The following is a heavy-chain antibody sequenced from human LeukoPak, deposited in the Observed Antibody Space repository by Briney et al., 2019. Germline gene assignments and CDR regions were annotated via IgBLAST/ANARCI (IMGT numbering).Heavy chain of an antibody. CDR1: GGSNSSSSYY. D-gene: IGHD6-13*01. CDR2: IYYSGST. J-gene: IGHJ4*02. V-gene: IGHV4-39*01. CDR3: ARQEAEGIADY. Sequence: PSETLSLTCTVSGGSNSSSSYYWGWIRQPPGKGLEWIGSIYYSGSTYYNPSLKSRVTISVDTSKNQFSLKLSSVTAADTAVYYCARQEAEGIADYWGQGTLVTVSS.